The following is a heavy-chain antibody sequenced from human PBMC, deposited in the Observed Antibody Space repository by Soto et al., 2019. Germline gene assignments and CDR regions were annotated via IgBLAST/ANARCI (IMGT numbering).Heavy chain of an antibody. Sequence: GGSLRPSCAAPGFTLIRYSMSWVRPAPGKGLEWVSAISGSGGSTYYADSVKGRFTISRDNSKNTLYLQMNSLRAEDTAVYYCASAYYDFWSALGVDVWGKGTTVTVSS. CDR3: ASAYYDFWSALGVDV. J-gene: IGHJ6*04. V-gene: IGHV3-23*01. D-gene: IGHD3-3*01. CDR2: ISGSGGST. CDR1: GFTLIRYS.